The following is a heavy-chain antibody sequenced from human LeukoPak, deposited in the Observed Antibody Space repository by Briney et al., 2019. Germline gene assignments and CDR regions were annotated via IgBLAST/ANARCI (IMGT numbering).Heavy chain of an antibody. CDR2: INPSDGST. CDR3: ARDHLYGSGSYYTFDY. Sequence: ASVKVSCKASGYIFISYYIHWVRQAPGQGLEWMEVINPSDGSTNYAQKFQGRVTITADESTSTAYMELSSLRSEDTAVYYCARDHLYGSGSYYTFDYWGQGTLVTVSS. J-gene: IGHJ4*02. CDR1: GYIFISYY. D-gene: IGHD3-10*01. V-gene: IGHV1-46*01.